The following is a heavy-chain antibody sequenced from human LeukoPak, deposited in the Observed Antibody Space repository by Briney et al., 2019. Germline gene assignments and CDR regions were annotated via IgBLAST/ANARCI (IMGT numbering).Heavy chain of an antibody. CDR2: IYSSGIT. D-gene: IGHD3-3*01. CDR3: ARDEDFWSRWAAFDI. CDR1: GGSISSGSYY. Sequence: SETLSLTCTVSGGSISSGSYYWSWIRQPAGKGLEWIGRIYSSGITNYNPSLKSRVTISVDTSKNQFSLKLSSVTAADTAVYYCARDEDFWSRWAAFDIWGQGTMVTVSS. V-gene: IGHV4-61*02. J-gene: IGHJ3*02.